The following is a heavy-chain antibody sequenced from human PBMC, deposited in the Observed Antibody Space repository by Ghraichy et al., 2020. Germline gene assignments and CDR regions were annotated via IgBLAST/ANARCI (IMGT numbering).Heavy chain of an antibody. D-gene: IGHD4-11*01. CDR2: INHSGST. CDR1: GGSFSGYY. Sequence: SETLSLTCAVYGGSFSGYYWSWIRQPPGKGLEWIGEINHSGSTNYNPSLKSRVTISVDTSKNQFSLKLSSVTAADTAVYYCARARNYSNTYDFDYWGQGTLVTVSS. J-gene: IGHJ4*02. V-gene: IGHV4-34*01. CDR3: ARARNYSNTYDFDY.